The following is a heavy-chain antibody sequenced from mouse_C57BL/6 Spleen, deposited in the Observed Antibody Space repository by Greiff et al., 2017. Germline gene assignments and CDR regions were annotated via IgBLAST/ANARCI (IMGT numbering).Heavy chain of an antibody. D-gene: IGHD6-1*01. V-gene: IGHV1-80*01. J-gene: IGHJ1*03. Sequence: VQLQQSGAELVKPGASVKISCEASGYAFSSYWMNWVKQRPGKGLEWIGQIYPGDGDTNYNGKFKGKATLTADKSSSTAYMQLSSLTSEDSAVYFCARRAFGFDEEYFDVWGTGTTVTVSS. CDR3: ARRAFGFDEEYFDV. CDR2: IYPGDGDT. CDR1: GYAFSSYW.